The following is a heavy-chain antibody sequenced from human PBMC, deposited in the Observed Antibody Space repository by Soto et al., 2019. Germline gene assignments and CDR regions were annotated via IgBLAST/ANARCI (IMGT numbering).Heavy chain of an antibody. CDR2: IYYTGST. J-gene: IGHJ4*02. CDR3: ASLWGWSVDY. Sequence: QVQLQESGPGLVKPSETLSLTCTVSGGSISSYYWSWIRQPPGKGLEWIGYIYYTGSTNYNPPLKSRVTISVDTSKNQCSLKLSSVAAADTAVYYCASLWGWSVDYWGQGTLVTVSS. D-gene: IGHD3-16*01. CDR1: GGSISSYY. V-gene: IGHV4-59*08.